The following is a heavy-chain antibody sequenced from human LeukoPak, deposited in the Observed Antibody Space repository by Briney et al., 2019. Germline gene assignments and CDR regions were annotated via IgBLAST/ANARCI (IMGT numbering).Heavy chain of an antibody. CDR3: ASHEPGDAFDI. CDR2: INHSGST. Sequence: SETLSLTCAVYGGSFSGYYWSWIRQPPGKGLEWIGEINHSGSTNYNPSLKSRVTISVDTSKNQFSLKLSSVTAADTAVYYCASHEPGDAFDIWGQGTMVTVSS. D-gene: IGHD1-1*01. V-gene: IGHV4-34*01. J-gene: IGHJ3*02. CDR1: GGSFSGYY.